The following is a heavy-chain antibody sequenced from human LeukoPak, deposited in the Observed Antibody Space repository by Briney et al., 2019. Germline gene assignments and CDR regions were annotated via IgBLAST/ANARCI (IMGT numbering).Heavy chain of an antibody. Sequence: GGSLRLSCAASGFTFSSYSMNWVRQAPGKGLEWVSSISSSSSYIYYADSVKGRFTISRDNAKNSLYLQMDSLRAEDTAVYYCARDIAVAFPYWGQGTLVTVSS. J-gene: IGHJ4*02. CDR2: ISSSSSYI. V-gene: IGHV3-21*01. CDR3: ARDIAVAFPY. CDR1: GFTFSSYS. D-gene: IGHD6-19*01.